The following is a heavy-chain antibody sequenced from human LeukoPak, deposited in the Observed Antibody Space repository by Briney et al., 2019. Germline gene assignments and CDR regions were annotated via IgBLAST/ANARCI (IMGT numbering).Heavy chain of an antibody. CDR1: NGSISSYF. D-gene: IGHD2-15*01. CDR2: IHTSGTT. V-gene: IGHV4-4*07. CDR3: AREDTTRSQRAFDY. J-gene: IGHJ4*02. Sequence: SETLSLTCIVSNGSISSYFWSYIRQPAGKGLEWIGRIHTSGTTNYNPSLKSRVTMSVDTSTNQFSLELTSVTAADTAVYYCAREDTTRSQRAFDYWGQGSLVTVSS.